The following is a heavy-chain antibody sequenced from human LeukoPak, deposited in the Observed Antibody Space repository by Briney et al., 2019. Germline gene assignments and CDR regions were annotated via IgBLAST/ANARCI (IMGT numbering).Heavy chain of an antibody. CDR2: ITDDSKTM. CDR3: AIPPLSGTGSSRPLAGMDV. V-gene: IGHV3-48*04. CDR1: GFTFDTYS. J-gene: IGHJ6*02. Sequence: GGSLRLSCVASGFTFDTYSMNWIRQAPGKGLEWTSYITDDSKTMYYADSVKGRFTISRDNARNSLYLQMNSLRAEDTAVYYCAIPPLSGTGSSRPLAGMDVWGQGTTVTVSS. D-gene: IGHD3-10*01.